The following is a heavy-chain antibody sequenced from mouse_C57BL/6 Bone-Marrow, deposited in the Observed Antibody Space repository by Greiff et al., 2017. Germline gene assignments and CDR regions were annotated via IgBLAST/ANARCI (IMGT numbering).Heavy chain of an antibody. Sequence: EVQLQQSGPGLVKPSQSLSLTCSVTGYSITSGYYWNWIRQFPGNKLEWMGYISYDGSNNYNPSLKNRISITRDTSKNQFFLKLNSVTTEDTATYYCARGGLYYDYPYFDYWGQGTTLTVSS. CDR1: GYSITSGYY. CDR2: ISYDGSN. J-gene: IGHJ2*01. D-gene: IGHD2-4*01. CDR3: ARGGLYYDYPYFDY. V-gene: IGHV3-6*01.